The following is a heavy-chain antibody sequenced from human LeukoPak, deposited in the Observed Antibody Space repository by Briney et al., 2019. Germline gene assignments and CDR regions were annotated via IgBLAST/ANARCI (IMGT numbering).Heavy chain of an antibody. CDR2: ISSSGGTM. CDR3: ARDVRSSGSYYSRSYFYMDV. D-gene: IGHD3-10*01. CDR1: GFTFVSYA. J-gene: IGHJ6*03. V-gene: IGHV3-48*04. Sequence: TGGSLRLSCAASGFTFVSYAMSWVRQAPGKGLEWVSYISSSGGTMYYADSVKGRFTISRDNAKNSLYLQMNSLRAEDTAIYYCARDVRSSGSYYSRSYFYMDVWGKGTTVTVSS.